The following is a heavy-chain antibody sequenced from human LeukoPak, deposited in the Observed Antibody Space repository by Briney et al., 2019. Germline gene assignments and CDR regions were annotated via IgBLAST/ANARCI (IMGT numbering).Heavy chain of an antibody. CDR3: ARDGAYSASNF. V-gene: IGHV3-23*01. CDR2: ISGSGGST. Sequence: GGSLRLSCAASGFTFSTYAINWVRQAPGKGLEWVSAISGSGGSTYYADSVKGRFTISRDNSKNTLYLQMNSLRAEDTAVYYCARDGAYSASNFWGQGTMVAVSS. CDR1: GFTFSTYA. J-gene: IGHJ3*01. D-gene: IGHD6-13*01.